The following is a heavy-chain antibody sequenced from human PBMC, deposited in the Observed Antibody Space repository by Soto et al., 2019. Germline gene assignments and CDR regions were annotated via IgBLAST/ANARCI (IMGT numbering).Heavy chain of an antibody. CDR2: ISGSAEIT. V-gene: IGHV3-23*01. D-gene: IGHD4-17*01. CDR1: GLPFSTYA. J-gene: IGHJ3*01. Sequence: GGSLRLSCAASGLPFSTYAMSWVRQAPGKGLEWVSAISGSAEITYYADSVKGRFTISRDNSINMLYLQMNSLRTEDTAVYYCAHPRGYGVFDAYDFWGQGAMVTVSS. CDR3: AHPRGYGVFDAYDF.